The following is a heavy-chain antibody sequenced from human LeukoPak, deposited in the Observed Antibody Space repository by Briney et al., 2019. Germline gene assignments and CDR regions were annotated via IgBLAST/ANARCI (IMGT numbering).Heavy chain of an antibody. Sequence: PGGSLRLSCVASGFTFSSFAMAWVRQAPWKGLEWVSAISGSGVTTYYADSVKGRFTISRDNSKNTLYLQMNSLRAEDTAVYYCAKWAIEVAGYFDYWGQGTLVTVSS. CDR3: AKWAIEVAGYFDY. D-gene: IGHD6-19*01. J-gene: IGHJ4*02. V-gene: IGHV3-23*01. CDR1: GFTFSSFA. CDR2: ISGSGVTT.